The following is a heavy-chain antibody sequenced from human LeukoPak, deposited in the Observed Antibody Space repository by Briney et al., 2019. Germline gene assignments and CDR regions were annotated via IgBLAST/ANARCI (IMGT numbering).Heavy chain of an antibody. CDR2: IHYSGIT. Sequence: SQTLSLTGTVSGGSISSGDYYWSWIRQPPGKGLEWIAYIHYSGITSYNTSLKSRVTISVDTSKNQFSLKLNSVTAADTAVYYCARNAARDCTSTACWPRWFDPWGQGTLVTVSS. CDR1: GGSISSGDYY. J-gene: IGHJ5*02. CDR3: ARNAARDCTSTACWPRWFDP. D-gene: IGHD2-2*01. V-gene: IGHV4-30-4*01.